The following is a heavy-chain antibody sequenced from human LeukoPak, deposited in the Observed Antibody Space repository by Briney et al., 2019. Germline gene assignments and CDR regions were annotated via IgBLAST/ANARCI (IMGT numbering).Heavy chain of an antibody. V-gene: IGHV1-8*02. D-gene: IGHD3-10*01. Sequence: ASVKVSCKASGYSFITHDINWVRQATGQGLEWMGWMNPNSGNTGYAQKFQGRVSMTRNTSISTAYMELSSLRSEDTAVYYCARGSTMVRGVNPLGNYGMDVWGQGATLTVS. CDR1: GYSFITHD. CDR3: ARGSTMVRGVNPLGNYGMDV. J-gene: IGHJ6*02. CDR2: MNPNSGNT.